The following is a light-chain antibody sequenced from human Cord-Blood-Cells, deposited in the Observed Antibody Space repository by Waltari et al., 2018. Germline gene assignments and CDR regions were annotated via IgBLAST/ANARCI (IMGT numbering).Light chain of an antibody. CDR2: DVI. V-gene: IGLV2-14*01. CDR1: SSDVGGYNY. J-gene: IGLJ3*02. CDR3: SSYTSSSTLE. Sequence: QSALTQPASVSGSPGQSITISCTGTSSDVGGYNYVSWYQQHPGKAPKLMIYDVINRPSGVSNRFAGSKSGNTASLTISWLQAEDEADYYCSSYTSSSTLEFGGGTKLTVL.